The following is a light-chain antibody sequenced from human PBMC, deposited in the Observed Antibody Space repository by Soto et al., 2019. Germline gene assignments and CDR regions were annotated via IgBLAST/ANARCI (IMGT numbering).Light chain of an antibody. CDR1: QGISSY. V-gene: IGKV1-8*01. Sequence: AIRMTQSPSSFSASTGDRVTITCRASQGISSYLAWYQQKPGKAPNLLIYGASNLHSGVPSRFSGSGSGTDFTLTISSLQPEDFATYYCQQSYSTPWTFGQGTKVDIK. CDR2: GAS. CDR3: QQSYSTPWT. J-gene: IGKJ1*01.